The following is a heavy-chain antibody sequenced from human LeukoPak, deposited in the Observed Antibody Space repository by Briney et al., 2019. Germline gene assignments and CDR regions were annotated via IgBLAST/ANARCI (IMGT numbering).Heavy chain of an antibody. Sequence: GGSLRLSCAASGFTFSSYSMNWVPQAPGKGLEWVSSISSSSSYIYYADSVKGRFTISRDNAKNSLYLQMNSLRAEDTAVYYCASDIAAAGQFDYWGQGTLVTVSS. CDR3: ASDIAAAGQFDY. CDR2: ISSSSSYI. D-gene: IGHD6-13*01. V-gene: IGHV3-21*01. J-gene: IGHJ4*02. CDR1: GFTFSSYS.